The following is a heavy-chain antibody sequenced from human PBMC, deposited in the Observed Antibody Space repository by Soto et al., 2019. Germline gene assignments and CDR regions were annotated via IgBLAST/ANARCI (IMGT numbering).Heavy chain of an antibody. CDR1: GFTFSNYA. V-gene: IGHV3-23*01. Sequence: EAQLLESGGGLVQPGGSLRLSCAASGFTFSNYAMRWVRQAPGRGLEWVSAISGSGGSAYFADSVKGRFTISRDNSKNTLYVHMSSMRAEDTAVCYCAKGGGSYPFDYWGHGTLLAV. J-gene: IGHJ4*01. CDR2: ISGSGGSA. D-gene: IGHD1-26*01. CDR3: AKGGGSYPFDY.